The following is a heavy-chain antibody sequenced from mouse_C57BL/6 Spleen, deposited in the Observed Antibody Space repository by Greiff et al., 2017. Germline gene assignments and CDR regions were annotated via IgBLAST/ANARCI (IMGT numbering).Heavy chain of an antibody. J-gene: IGHJ1*03. Sequence: EVNLVESGGGLVKPGGSLKLSCAASGFTFSDYGMHWVRQAPEKGLEWVAYISSGSSTIYYADTVKGRFTISRDNAKNTLFLQMTSLRSEDTAMYYCARKRGDWYFDVWGTGTTVTVSS. V-gene: IGHV5-17*01. CDR2: ISSGSSTI. CDR1: GFTFSDYG. CDR3: ARKRGDWYFDV.